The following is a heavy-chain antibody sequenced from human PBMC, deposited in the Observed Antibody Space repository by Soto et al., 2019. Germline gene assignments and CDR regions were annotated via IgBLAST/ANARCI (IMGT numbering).Heavy chain of an antibody. Sequence: QPGGSLRLSCAASGFTFSSYGMHWVRQAPGKGLEWVAVIWYDGSNEYYADSVKGRFTISRDNSKNTLYLQMNSLRAEDTAVYYCARAPYYDFWSGYYTLDGMDVWGQGTTVTVSS. CDR3: ARAPYYDFWSGYYTLDGMDV. D-gene: IGHD3-3*01. J-gene: IGHJ6*02. CDR2: IWYDGSNE. CDR1: GFTFSSYG. V-gene: IGHV3-33*01.